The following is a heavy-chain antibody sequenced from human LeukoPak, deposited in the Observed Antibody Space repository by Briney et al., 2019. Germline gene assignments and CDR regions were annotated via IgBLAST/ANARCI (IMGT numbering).Heavy chain of an antibody. CDR3: ARVAIPKYCSGGSCYYYYYGMDV. CDR2: MNPNSGNT. D-gene: IGHD2-15*01. J-gene: IGHJ6*02. V-gene: IGHV1-8*01. Sequence: ASVKVSCKASGYTFTSYDINWVRQATGQGLEWMGWMNPNSGNTGYAQKFQGRVTMTRNTSISTAYMELSSLRSEDTAVYYCARVAIPKYCSGGSCYYYYYGMDVWGQGTTVTVSS. CDR1: GYTFTSYD.